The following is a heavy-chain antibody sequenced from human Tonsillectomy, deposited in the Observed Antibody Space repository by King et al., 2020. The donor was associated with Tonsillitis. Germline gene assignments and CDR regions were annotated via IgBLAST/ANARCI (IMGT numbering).Heavy chain of an antibody. J-gene: IGHJ5*02. CDR3: PRHVSQEYYYFWSGYFPPGWFDP. CDR1: GGSISSSSYY. D-gene: IGHD3-3*01. V-gene: IGHV4-39*01. CDR2: IYYSGST. Sequence: LQLQESGPGLVKPSETLSLTCTVSGGSISSSSYYWGWIRQPPGKGLEWIGSIYYSGSTYYNPSLKSRVTISVDTSKNQFSLKLISVTAAGTAVYYCPRHVSQEYYYFWSGYFPPGWFDPWGQGTLVTVSS.